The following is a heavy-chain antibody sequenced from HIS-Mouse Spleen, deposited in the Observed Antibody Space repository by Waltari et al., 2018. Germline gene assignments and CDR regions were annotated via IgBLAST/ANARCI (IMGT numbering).Heavy chain of an antibody. Sequence: EVQLVESGGGLVQPGGSLRLSCAASGFTCSSYWMHWVRQAPGKGLVWVSRINSDGSSTSYADSVKGRFTISRDNAKNTLYLQMNSLRAEDTAVYYCVRDLELDAFDIWGQGTMVTVSS. CDR1: GFTCSSYW. V-gene: IGHV3-74*01. J-gene: IGHJ3*02. D-gene: IGHD1-1*01. CDR2: INSDGSST. CDR3: VRDLELDAFDI.